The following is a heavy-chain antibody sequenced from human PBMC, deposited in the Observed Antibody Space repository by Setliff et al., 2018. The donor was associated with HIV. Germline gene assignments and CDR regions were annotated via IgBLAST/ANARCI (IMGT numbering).Heavy chain of an antibody. CDR2: IYNTEII. CDR1: GASISSDT. Sequence: PSETLSLTCIVSGASISSDTWSWIRQPPWKGLQWIGFIYNTEIINYKPSLKSRVTISVDRSKNQFSLKRSSVTAADTAVYYCARRGDFFYYAMDVWGQGTTVTVSS. V-gene: IGHV4-59*08. J-gene: IGHJ6*02. CDR3: ARRGDFFYYAMDV.